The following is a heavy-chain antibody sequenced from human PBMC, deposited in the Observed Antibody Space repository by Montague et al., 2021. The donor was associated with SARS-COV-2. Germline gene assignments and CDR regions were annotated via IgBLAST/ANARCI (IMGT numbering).Heavy chain of an antibody. J-gene: IGHJ4*02. V-gene: IGHV4-61*03. CDR1: GGSVNSGSYH. CDR2: IYYSGST. Sequence: SETLSLTCTVSGGSVNSGSYHWNWIRQPPGKGLEWIGYIYYSGSTSYNPSLKSRLSVSLDTSKNHFSLRLSSVTAADTAVYYCARSESPSYSSSPFDYWGQGTLVTVSS. CDR3: ARSESPSYSSSPFDY. D-gene: IGHD6-13*01.